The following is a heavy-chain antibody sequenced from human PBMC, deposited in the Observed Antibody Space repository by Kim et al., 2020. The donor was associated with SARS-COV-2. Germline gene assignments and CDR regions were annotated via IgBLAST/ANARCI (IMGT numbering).Heavy chain of an antibody. CDR1: GFTFSSYW. D-gene: IGHD1-26*01. CDR3: ARDGYIVGAHYYFDY. Sequence: GGSLRLSCAASGFTFSSYWMHWVRQAPGKGLVWVSHINSDGSSTSYADSVKGRFTISRDNAKNTLYLQMNSLRAEDTAVYYCARDGYIVGAHYYFDYWGQGTLVTVSS. V-gene: IGHV3-74*01. CDR2: INSDGSST. J-gene: IGHJ4*02.